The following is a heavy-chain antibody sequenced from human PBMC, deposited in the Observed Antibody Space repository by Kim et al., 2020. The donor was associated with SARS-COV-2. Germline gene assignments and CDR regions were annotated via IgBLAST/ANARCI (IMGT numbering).Heavy chain of an antibody. J-gene: IGHJ4*02. D-gene: IGHD3-10*01. CDR3: AREYGSGTYYFDY. V-gene: IGHV1-8*01. CDR2: MNPNTANT. CDR1: GYTFTSYD. Sequence: ASVKVSCKASGYTFTSYDINWVRQATGQGLEWMGWMNPNTANTGYAQKFQGRVTMTRDTSISTAYMELSSLRSEDTAVYYCAREYGSGTYYFDYWGQGTLVTVSS.